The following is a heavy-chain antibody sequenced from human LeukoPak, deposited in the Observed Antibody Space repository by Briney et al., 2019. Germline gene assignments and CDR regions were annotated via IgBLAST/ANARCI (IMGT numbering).Heavy chain of an antibody. J-gene: IGHJ4*02. CDR2: INHSGST. D-gene: IGHD2-2*02. CDR3: ARGGLLYVY. Sequence: PSETLSLTCAVYGGSFSGYYWSWIRQPPGKGLEWIGEINHSGSTNYNPSLKSRVTISVDTSKNPFSLKLSSVTAADTAVYYCARGGLLYVYWGQGTLVTVSS. CDR1: GGSFSGYY. V-gene: IGHV4-34*01.